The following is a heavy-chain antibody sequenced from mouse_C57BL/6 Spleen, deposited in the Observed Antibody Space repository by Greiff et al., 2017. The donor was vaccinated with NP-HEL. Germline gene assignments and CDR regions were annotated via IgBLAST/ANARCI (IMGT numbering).Heavy chain of an antibody. V-gene: IGHV3-6*01. Sequence: EVKLMESGPGLVKPSQSLSLTCSVTGYTITSGYYWNWIRQFPGNQLEWMGYISYDGSNNYNPSLKNRISITRDTSTNQFFLKLNSVTTEDTATYYCARAGTRWYFDVWGTGTTVTVSS. D-gene: IGHD4-1*01. J-gene: IGHJ1*03. CDR1: GYTITSGYY. CDR3: ARAGTRWYFDV. CDR2: ISYDGSN.